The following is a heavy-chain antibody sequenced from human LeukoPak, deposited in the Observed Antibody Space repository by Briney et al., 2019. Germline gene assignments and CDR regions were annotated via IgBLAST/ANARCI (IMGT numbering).Heavy chain of an antibody. J-gene: IGHJ4*02. Sequence: RASVKVSCKASGGTFSSYAISWVRQAPGQGLEWMGRIIPIIGTANYAQKFQGRVTITTDESTSTAYMELSSLRSEDTAVYYCARGIGDFWSGYYEYYFDYWGQGTLVTVSS. V-gene: IGHV1-69*05. CDR2: IIPIIGTA. D-gene: IGHD3-3*01. CDR1: GGTFSSYA. CDR3: ARGIGDFWSGYYEYYFDY.